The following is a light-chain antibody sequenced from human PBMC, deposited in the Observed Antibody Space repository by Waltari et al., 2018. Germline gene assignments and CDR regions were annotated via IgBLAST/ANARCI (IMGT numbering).Light chain of an antibody. CDR2: DAS. CDR3: QQYNNFPFT. V-gene: IGKV1-5*01. CDR1: QSFGCS. Sequence: DIQMTQSPSTLSASVGDRVTITCRPSQSFGCSLSWFQQKPGTPPNLLIYDASTLEPGVPSRFSGSGSGTEFTLTVSSLQPDDFATYYCQQYNNFPFTFGPVTTV. J-gene: IGKJ3*01.